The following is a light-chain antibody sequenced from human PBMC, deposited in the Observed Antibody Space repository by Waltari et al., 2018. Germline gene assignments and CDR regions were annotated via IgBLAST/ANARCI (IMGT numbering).Light chain of an antibody. CDR1: QSVSSSY. Sequence: EIVLTQSPGTLSFSPGERATLSCRASQSVSSSYLAWYQQKPGQAPRLLIYGASSRAARIPDRFSGSGSGTDFTLTISRLEPEDFAVYYCQQYDSSPPLTFGGGTKVEIK. J-gene: IGKJ4*01. CDR3: QQYDSSPPLT. V-gene: IGKV3-20*01. CDR2: GAS.